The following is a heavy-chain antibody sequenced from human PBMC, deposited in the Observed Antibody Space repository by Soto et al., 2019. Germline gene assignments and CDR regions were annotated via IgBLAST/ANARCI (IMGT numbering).Heavy chain of an antibody. D-gene: IGHD6-19*01. Sequence: TLSLTCTVSGYSISSGSYWGWIRQPPGKGPEWIASIYHGGTTFYNPSLKSRITISVDTSHNQFSLNLRSVTAADTAVYYCARAHVMVVAGGTFDYWGHGTLVTVSS. CDR1: GYSISSGSY. J-gene: IGHJ4*01. CDR2: IYHGGTT. V-gene: IGHV4-38-2*02. CDR3: ARAHVMVVAGGTFDY.